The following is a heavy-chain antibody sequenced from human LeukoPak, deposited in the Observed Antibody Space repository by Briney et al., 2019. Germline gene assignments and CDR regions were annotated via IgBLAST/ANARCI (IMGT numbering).Heavy chain of an antibody. V-gene: IGHV4-30-4*02. J-gene: IGHJ3*02. D-gene: IGHD2-21*02. Sequence: SGTLSLTCTVSGGSISSGDYYWSWIRQPPGKGLEWIGYIYYSGSTYYNPSLKSRVTISVDTSKNQFSLKLSSVTAADTAVYYCARQTIVVVTHNAFDIWGQGTMVTVSS. CDR2: IYYSGST. CDR1: GGSISSGDYY. CDR3: ARQTIVVVTHNAFDI.